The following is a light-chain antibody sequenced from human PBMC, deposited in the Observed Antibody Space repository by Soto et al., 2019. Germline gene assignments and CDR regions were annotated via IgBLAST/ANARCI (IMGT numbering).Light chain of an antibody. CDR1: QSVASN. CDR2: GAS. Sequence: DIVMTQSPATLSVSPGDRATLSCRASQSVASNLAWYQQRPGQAPRLLIYGASTRATGVPVRLSGSGSGTEFTLTISSLQYEDFAVSYCHHYNNWPHTFGGGTKVEIK. J-gene: IGKJ4*01. CDR3: HHYNNWPHT. V-gene: IGKV3-15*01.